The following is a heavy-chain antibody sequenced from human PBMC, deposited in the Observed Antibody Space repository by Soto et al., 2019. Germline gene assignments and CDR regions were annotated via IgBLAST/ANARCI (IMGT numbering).Heavy chain of an antibody. V-gene: IGHV4-59*02. CDR3: ARVSSSSDWFGNWFDP. Sequence: PPETLSLTCTVSGSSVSSSYWSWILQPPGKALEWIGYIYYTVSTNYNPSLKCRVTISVDTSKNQYSLKLNSVIAADTAVYYCARVSSSSDWFGNWFDPWGQGSLVTVSS. CDR2: IYYTVST. D-gene: IGHD3-10*01. CDR1: GSSVSSSY. J-gene: IGHJ5*02.